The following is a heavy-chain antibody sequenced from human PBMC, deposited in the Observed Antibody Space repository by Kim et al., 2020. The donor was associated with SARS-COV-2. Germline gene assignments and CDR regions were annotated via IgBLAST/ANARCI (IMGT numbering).Heavy chain of an antibody. CDR1: GASITTYY. Sequence: SETLSLTCTVSGASITTYYWTWIRQPPGKGLEWIGYIYYSGNTNYNPSLKSRVTISVHTSKTQFSLKLSSVTAADTAVYYCAREDCSGGNCYFDVWGQGTTVTVSS. CDR3: AREDCSGGNCYFDV. J-gene: IGHJ6*02. CDR2: IYYSGNT. V-gene: IGHV4-59*13. D-gene: IGHD2-15*01.